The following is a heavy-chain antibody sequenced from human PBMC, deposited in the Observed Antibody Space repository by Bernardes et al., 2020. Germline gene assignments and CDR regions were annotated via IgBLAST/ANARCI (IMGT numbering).Heavy chain of an antibody. Sequence: GGSLRLSCEAAGFSFSNFWMTWVRQTPGKGLEWVANIKQDGSDKYHVDFVRGRFTISRDNAKNSLYLQMNSLRAEDTAVYYCARDSGLCTGGNCYGDAFDIWGQGTMVTVSS. CDR2: IKQDGSDK. J-gene: IGHJ3*02. CDR3: ARDSGLCTGGNCYGDAFDI. V-gene: IGHV3-7*01. CDR1: GFSFSNFW. D-gene: IGHD2-15*01.